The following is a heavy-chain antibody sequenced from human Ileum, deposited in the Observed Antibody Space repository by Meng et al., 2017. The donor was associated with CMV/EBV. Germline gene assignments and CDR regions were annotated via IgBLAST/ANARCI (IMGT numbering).Heavy chain of an antibody. D-gene: IGHD5-18*01. CDR2: IDHSGST. J-gene: IGHJ5*02. V-gene: IGHV4-34*01. Sequence: QQWGPGCVQPSGTLSLAGVGLGGSFVGYSWTWMRQAPGGGSEWVGEIDHSGSTNCIPSLKSRVTMSVDTPNNQFSLKLSSVTAADTAVYYCARGRWRGYISGYMYNWFDPWGQGTLVTVSS. CDR3: ARGRWRGYISGYMYNWFDP. CDR1: GGSFVGYS.